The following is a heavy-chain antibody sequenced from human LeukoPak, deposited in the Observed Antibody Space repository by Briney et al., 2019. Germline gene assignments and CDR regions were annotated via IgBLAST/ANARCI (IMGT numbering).Heavy chain of an antibody. CDR1: GFTFSSYG. CDR2: ISYDGSNK. CDR3: ARGTGPQDY. V-gene: IGHV3-30*03. J-gene: IGHJ4*02. Sequence: GGSLRLSCAASGFTFSSYGMHWVRQAPGKGLEWVAVISYDGSNKYYADSVKGPFTISRDNSKNTLYLQMNSLRAEDTAVYYCARGTGPQDYWGQGTLVTVSS.